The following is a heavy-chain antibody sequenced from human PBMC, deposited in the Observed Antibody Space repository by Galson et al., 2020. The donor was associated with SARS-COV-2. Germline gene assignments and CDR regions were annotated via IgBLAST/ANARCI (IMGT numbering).Heavy chain of an antibody. CDR2: ISGSGSST. CDR1: GSTFSSYA. Sequence: GGSLRLSCAASGSTFSSYAMSWVRQAPGKGLEWVSAISGSGSSTYYADSVKGRFTISRDTSKNTLYLQLNSLRAEDTAVYYCAKGGLDYGEFYFDYWGQGTLVTVSS. J-gene: IGHJ4*02. D-gene: IGHD4-17*01. V-gene: IGHV3-23*01. CDR3: AKGGLDYGEFYFDY.